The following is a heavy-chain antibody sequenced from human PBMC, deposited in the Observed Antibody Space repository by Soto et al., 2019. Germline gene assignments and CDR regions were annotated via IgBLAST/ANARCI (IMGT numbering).Heavy chain of an antibody. V-gene: IGHV4-59*01. J-gene: IGHJ6*02. CDR2: MYKTGST. CDR1: GGSISGYY. Sequence: SETLSLTCTVSGGSISGYYWSWIRQPPGKGLEWIGYMYKTGSTVYNPSFKSRVTISVDTSKNQFSLKLTSATAADTAVYYCSRDVDFGEEDVWGQGTTVTVSS. D-gene: IGHD4-17*01. CDR3: SRDVDFGEEDV.